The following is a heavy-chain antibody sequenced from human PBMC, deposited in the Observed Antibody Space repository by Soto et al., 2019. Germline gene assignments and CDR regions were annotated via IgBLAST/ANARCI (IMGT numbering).Heavy chain of an antibody. CDR3: ARVLLEYFDYYYYVMDV. CDR2: IIPIFGTA. D-gene: IGHD3-9*01. CDR1: GGTFSSYA. J-gene: IGHJ6*02. Sequence: SVKVSCKASGGTFSSYAISLVRQAPGQGLEWMGGIIPIFGTANYAQKFQGRVTITADESTSTAYMELSSLRSEDTAVYYCARVLLEYFDYYYYVMDVWGQGTTVTVS. V-gene: IGHV1-69*13.